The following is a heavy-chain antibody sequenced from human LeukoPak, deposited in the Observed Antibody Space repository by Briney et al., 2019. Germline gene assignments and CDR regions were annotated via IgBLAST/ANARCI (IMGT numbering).Heavy chain of an antibody. CDR1: GGTISSYY. D-gene: IGHD3-10*01. Sequence: SETLSLTCTVSGGTISSYYWSWIRQPPGKGLEWIGYIYYSGSTNYNPSLKSRVTISVDTSKNQFSLKLSSVTAADTAVYYCARRGWITMVRGVMRVFDPWGQGTLVTVSS. CDR2: IYYSGST. V-gene: IGHV4-59*01. J-gene: IGHJ5*02. CDR3: ARRGWITMVRGVMRVFDP.